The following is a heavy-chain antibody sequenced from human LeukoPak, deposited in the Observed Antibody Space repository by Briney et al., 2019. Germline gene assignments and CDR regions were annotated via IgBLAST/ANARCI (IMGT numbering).Heavy chain of an antibody. CDR2: ISGTGGST. CDR3: AKDRLGAMMYFDF. Sequence: QSGGSLRLSCAASGFTFSTYAMTWVRQAPGKGLEWVSLISGTGGSTYYADSVKGRVTISRDNSKNTLYLQVNSLRVEDTAVYYCAKDRLGAMMYFDFWGQGTLVTVSS. V-gene: IGHV3-23*01. J-gene: IGHJ4*02. CDR1: GFTFSTYA. D-gene: IGHD1-26*01.